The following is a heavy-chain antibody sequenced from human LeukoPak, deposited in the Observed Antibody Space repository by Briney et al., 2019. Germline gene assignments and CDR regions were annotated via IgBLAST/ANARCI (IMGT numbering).Heavy chain of an antibody. J-gene: IGHJ3*01. V-gene: IGHV4-61*01. CDR1: GGSVNSGNYY. Sequence: PSETLSLTCTVSGGSVNSGNYYWSWIRQPPGKGLEWIGEIYYSGSTNYNPSLKSRVTISLDTSKNQFSLKLSSVTAADTAVYYCARLGAVAGRPWGQGTMVTVSS. CDR2: IYYSGST. CDR3: ARLGAVAGRP. D-gene: IGHD6-19*01.